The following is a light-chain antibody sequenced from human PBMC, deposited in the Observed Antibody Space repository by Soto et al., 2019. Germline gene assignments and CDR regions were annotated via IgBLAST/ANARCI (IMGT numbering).Light chain of an antibody. CDR3: QQYGRSPRT. J-gene: IGKJ1*01. CDR2: GAS. CDR1: QTIKSTS. Sequence: EIVLTQSPGPLSLSPGERATLSCRASQTIKSTSLAWYQQRPGQAPSLLTYGASSRATGIPDKFSGSGSGTDFTLTISRLEPEDSAVYYCQQYGRSPRTFGQGTKVEI. V-gene: IGKV3-20*01.